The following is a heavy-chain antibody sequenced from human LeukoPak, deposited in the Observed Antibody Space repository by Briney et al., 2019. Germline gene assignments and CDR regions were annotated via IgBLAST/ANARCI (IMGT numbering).Heavy chain of an antibody. J-gene: IGHJ4*02. V-gene: IGHV3-30*02. D-gene: IGHD5-18*01. CDR3: AKVMYGYHPLDF. CDR2: IRYDESNK. CDR1: GFTFSSYG. Sequence: GGSLRLSCAASGFTFSSYGMHWVRQAPGKGLEWVAFIRYDESNKYYAASVKGRFTISRDNSKNTLFLQMNSLRAEDTAVYYCAKVMYGYHPLDFWGQGTLVTVSS.